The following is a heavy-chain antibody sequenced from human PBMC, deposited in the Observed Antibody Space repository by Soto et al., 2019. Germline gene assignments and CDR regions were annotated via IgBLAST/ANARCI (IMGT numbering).Heavy chain of an antibody. CDR1: GFTFSSYS. D-gene: IGHD3-3*01. CDR2: ISSSSSYI. J-gene: IGHJ5*02. V-gene: IGHV3-21*01. CDR3: ARGARDFWSGYSSFDP. Sequence: EVQLVESGGGLVKPGGSLRLSCAASGFTFSSYSMNWVRQAPGKGLEWVSSISSSSSYIYYADSVKGRFTISRDNAKNSLYLQMNSLRAEDTAVYYCARGARDFWSGYSSFDPWGQGTLVTVSS.